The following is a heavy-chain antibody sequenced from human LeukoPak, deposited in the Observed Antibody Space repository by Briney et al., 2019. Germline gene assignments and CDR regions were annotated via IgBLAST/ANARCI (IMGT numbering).Heavy chain of an antibody. Sequence: GGSLRLSCAASGFTFRRYWMHWFRQAPGKGLVWVSRINGDGTSTNYAGSVKDRFTISRDNAKNTLYLQLNSLRAEDTGVYYCASRGMGYCRSSNCPGHYWGQGTLVTVSS. CDR1: GFTFRRYW. J-gene: IGHJ4*02. V-gene: IGHV3-74*01. CDR3: ASRGMGYCRSSNCPGHY. CDR2: INGDGTST. D-gene: IGHD2-2*01.